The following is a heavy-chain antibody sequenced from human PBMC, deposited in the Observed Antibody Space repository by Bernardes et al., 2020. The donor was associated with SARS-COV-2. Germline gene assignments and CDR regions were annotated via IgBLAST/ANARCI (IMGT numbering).Heavy chain of an antibody. CDR2: VTGSGYNT. V-gene: IGHV3-23*01. CDR3: VGPGF. J-gene: IGHJ4*02. CDR1: GFTFSDYV. Sequence: GGSLRLSCVGSGFTFSDYVINWVRQAPGKGLEWISGVTGSGYNTYYADSVKGRSSISRDNSKNTVYLQMNSLRVEDTAVYYCVGPGFWGQGTLVTVSS.